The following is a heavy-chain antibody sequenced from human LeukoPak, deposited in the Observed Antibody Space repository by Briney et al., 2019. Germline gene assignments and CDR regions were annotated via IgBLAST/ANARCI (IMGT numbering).Heavy chain of an antibody. Sequence: GGSLRLSCATSGFTFSNAWMNWVRQAPGKGLEWVGRIRSNSDGGTIDYAAPVKGRFTLSRDDSKTTLYLQMNSLQTEDTAVYYCATDFYDSSWGQGTLVTVSS. CDR2: IRSNSDGGTI. CDR3: ATDFYDSS. V-gene: IGHV3-15*07. D-gene: IGHD3-22*01. CDR1: GFTFSNAW. J-gene: IGHJ4*02.